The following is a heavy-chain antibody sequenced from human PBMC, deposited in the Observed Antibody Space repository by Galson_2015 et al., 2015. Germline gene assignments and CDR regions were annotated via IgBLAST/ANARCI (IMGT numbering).Heavy chain of an antibody. CDR3: AKDRAYQVLSQSGY. CDR2: ISNSGSII. CDR1: GFTFSDYY. D-gene: IGHD2-2*01. V-gene: IGHV3-11*01. Sequence: SLRLSCAASGFTFSDYYMSWIRRAPGKGLEWLSYISNSGSIIYYADSVKGRFTISRDNAKNSLYLEMNSLRAEDTAVHYCAKDRAYQVLSQSGYWGQGTLVTVSS. J-gene: IGHJ4*02.